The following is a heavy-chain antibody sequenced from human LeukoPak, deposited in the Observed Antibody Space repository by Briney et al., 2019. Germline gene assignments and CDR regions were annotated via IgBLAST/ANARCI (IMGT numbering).Heavy chain of an antibody. V-gene: IGHV3-73*01. D-gene: IGHD1-7*01. J-gene: IGHJ6*03. CDR1: GFTFSSSA. Sequence: GGSLRLSCAASGFTFSSSAMHWVRQASGKGLEWVCRIRSKANSYATAYAASVKGRFTISRDDSKNTAYLQMNSLKTEDTAVYYCTLNELRGYYYYMDVWGKGTTVTVSS. CDR3: TLNELRGYYYYMDV. CDR2: IRSKANSYAT.